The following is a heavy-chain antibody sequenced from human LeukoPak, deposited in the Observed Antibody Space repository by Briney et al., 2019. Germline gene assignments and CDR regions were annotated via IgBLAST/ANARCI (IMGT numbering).Heavy chain of an antibody. CDR3: ARDSSGWYSDAFDI. Sequence: GGSLRLSWAASGXTFSSYSMNWVRQAPGKGLEWVSYISSSSSTIYYADSVKGRFTISRDNAKNSLYLQMNSLRDEDTAVYYCARDSSGWYSDAFDIWGQGTMVTVSS. CDR1: GXTFSSYS. J-gene: IGHJ3*02. V-gene: IGHV3-48*02. D-gene: IGHD6-19*01. CDR2: ISSSSSTI.